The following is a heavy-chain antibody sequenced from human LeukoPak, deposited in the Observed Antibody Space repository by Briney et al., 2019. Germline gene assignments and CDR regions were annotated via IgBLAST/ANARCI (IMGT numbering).Heavy chain of an antibody. V-gene: IGHV4-34*01. Sequence: PSETLSLTCAVYGGSFSGYYWSWIRQPPGKGLEWIGEINHSGSTNYNPFLKSRVTIPVDTSKNQFSLKLSSVTAADTAVYYCARRGYSYGYGNYWGQGTLVTVSS. J-gene: IGHJ4*02. CDR1: GGSFSGYY. D-gene: IGHD5-18*01. CDR3: ARRGYSYGYGNY. CDR2: INHSGST.